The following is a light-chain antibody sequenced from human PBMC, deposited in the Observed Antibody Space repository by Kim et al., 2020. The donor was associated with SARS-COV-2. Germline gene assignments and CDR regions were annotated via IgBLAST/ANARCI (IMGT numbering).Light chain of an antibody. V-gene: IGKV1-39*01. J-gene: IGKJ2*01. CDR3: QQTYSMLFT. Sequence: DIQMTQSPSSLSASVGDSVTITCRTSQSISTYLNWYQQKPGKAPRLLIYAASSLQSGVPSRFSGSGSGTDFTLTISSLQPEDFATYFCQQTYSMLFTFGQGTKLEI. CDR2: AAS. CDR1: QSISTY.